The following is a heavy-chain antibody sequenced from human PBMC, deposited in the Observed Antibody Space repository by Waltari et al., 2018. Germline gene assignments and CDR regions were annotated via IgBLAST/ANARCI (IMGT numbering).Heavy chain of an antibody. CDR2: ISWNSGRI. Sequence: EVQLVASGGGLLQPGRSLRLSCAASGFTFDAYAMHWVRQAPGKGLDWGSGISWNSGRIDYADSVKGRFTISRDNAKNSLYLQMNSLRVEDTALYYCAKADCGGDCTLIDCWGQGTLVTVSS. CDR3: AKADCGGDCTLIDC. V-gene: IGHV3-9*01. J-gene: IGHJ4*02. D-gene: IGHD2-21*02. CDR1: GFTFDAYA.